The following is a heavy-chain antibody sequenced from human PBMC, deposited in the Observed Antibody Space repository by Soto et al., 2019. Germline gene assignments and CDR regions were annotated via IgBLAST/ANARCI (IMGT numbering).Heavy chain of an antibody. CDR1: GFFLSNNW. CDR2: ISASGDYT. V-gene: IGHV3-11*06. Sequence: QVQLVESGGGWVKPGESLRLSCIGSGFFLSNNWMTWIGQAPGKGLEWVSYISASGDYTIYADSLKGRFTISRDNARNSLWLQINSLTAEDTAVYYCARSSGWRQVGVYNYGLDVWGQGTTVIVSS. J-gene: IGHJ6*02. CDR3: ARSSGWRQVGVYNYGLDV. D-gene: IGHD2-8*01.